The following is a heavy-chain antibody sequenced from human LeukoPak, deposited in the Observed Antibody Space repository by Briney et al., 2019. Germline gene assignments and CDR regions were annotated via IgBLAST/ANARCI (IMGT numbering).Heavy chain of an antibody. D-gene: IGHD6-13*01. CDR3: ARGQQLVPWGVDY. V-gene: IGHV1-2*02. J-gene: IGHJ4*02. Sequence: ASVKVSCKASGYTFTGYYMHWVRQAPGQGLEWMGWINPNSGGTNYAQKFQGRVTMTSDTSISTAYMELSRLRSDDTAVYYCARGQQLVPWGVDYWGQGTLVTVSS. CDR1: GYTFTGYY. CDR2: INPNSGGT.